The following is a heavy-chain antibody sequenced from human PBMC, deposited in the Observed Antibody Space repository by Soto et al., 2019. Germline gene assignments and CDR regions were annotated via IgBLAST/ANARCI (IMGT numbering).Heavy chain of an antibody. CDR2: IYYGGST. Sequence: PSETLSLSCTVSGGSISSGDYYWSWIRQPPGKGLEWIGYIYYGGSTYYNPSLKSRVTISVDTSKNQFSLKLSSVTAADTAVYYCASVMVRGVIISPRMDVWGQGTTVTVSS. J-gene: IGHJ6*02. D-gene: IGHD3-10*01. CDR3: ASVMVRGVIISPRMDV. CDR1: GGSISSGDYY. V-gene: IGHV4-30-4*01.